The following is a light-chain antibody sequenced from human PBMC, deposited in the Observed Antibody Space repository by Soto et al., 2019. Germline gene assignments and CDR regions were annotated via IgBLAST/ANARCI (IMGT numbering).Light chain of an antibody. CDR2: STN. CDR1: YGSVSTTYY. Sequence: QAVVTQEPSFSVSPGGTVTLTFGLTYGSVSTTYYPSWYQQTPGQAPRTLIYSTNIRSSWVPDRFSGSILANNAPHTIEGAQADYESDYHCMLSIGCGLVVFIGGTKLTVL. J-gene: IGLJ2*01. CDR3: MLSIGCGLVV. V-gene: IGLV8-61*01.